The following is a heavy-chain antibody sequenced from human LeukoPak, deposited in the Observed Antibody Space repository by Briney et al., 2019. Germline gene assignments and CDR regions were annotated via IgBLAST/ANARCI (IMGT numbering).Heavy chain of an antibody. D-gene: IGHD4-23*01. J-gene: IGHJ6*02. CDR2: IKNKAESYAT. CDR3: TRLSGGNSDSYYYGLDV. CDR1: GFTFSGSA. V-gene: IGHV3-73*01. Sequence: GGSLRLSCAASGFTFSGSAIHWVRQASGKGLEWVARIKNKAESYATAYAASVKGRFTISRDDSKNTAYLQMDSLKTEDTAMYYCTRLSGGNSDSYYYGLDVWGQGTTVTVSS.